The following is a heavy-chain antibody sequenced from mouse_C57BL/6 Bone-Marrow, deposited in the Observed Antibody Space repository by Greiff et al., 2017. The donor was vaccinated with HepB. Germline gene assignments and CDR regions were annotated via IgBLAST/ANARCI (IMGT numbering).Heavy chain of an antibody. V-gene: IGHV2-6-1*01. CDR3: ARHEDYGWYFDV. J-gene: IGHJ1*03. CDR2: IWSDGST. D-gene: IGHD1-1*01. Sequence: VKLMESGPGLVAPSQSLSITCTVSGFSLTSYGVHWVRQPPGKGLEWLVVIWSDGSTTYNSALKSRLSISKDNSKSQVFLKMNSLQTDDTAMYYCARHEDYGWYFDVWGTGTTVTVSS. CDR1: GFSLTSYG.